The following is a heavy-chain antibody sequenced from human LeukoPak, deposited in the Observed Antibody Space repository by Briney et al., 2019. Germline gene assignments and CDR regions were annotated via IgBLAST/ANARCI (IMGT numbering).Heavy chain of an antibody. D-gene: IGHD1-14*01. CDR3: ALDSPTIGIDS. CDR2: IYTNGKD. CDR1: GFSVDSSC. V-gene: IGHV3-53*01. Sequence: PGGSLRLSCSASGFSVDSSCMSWVRQTPGKGLEWVSVIYTNGKDYYAESAKGRFTISRDISKNSLDLQMNRLRVDDTAVYYCALDSPTIGIDSWGQGTLVIVSS. J-gene: IGHJ4*02.